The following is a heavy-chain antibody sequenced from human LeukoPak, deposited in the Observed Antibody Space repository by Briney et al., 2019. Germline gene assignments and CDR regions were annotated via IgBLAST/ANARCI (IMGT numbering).Heavy chain of an antibody. CDR2: ISSSSSYT. J-gene: IGHJ6*03. D-gene: IGHD6-13*01. CDR3: ARDLGGIRSSWSSDYYYYYMDV. Sequence: GGSLRLSCAASGFTFSSYSMNWVRQAPGKGLEWVSSISSSSSYTYYADSVKGRFTISRDNAKNSLYLQMNSLRAEDTAVYYCARDLGGIRSSWSSDYYYYYMDVWGKGTTVTISS. CDR1: GFTFSSYS. V-gene: IGHV3-21*01.